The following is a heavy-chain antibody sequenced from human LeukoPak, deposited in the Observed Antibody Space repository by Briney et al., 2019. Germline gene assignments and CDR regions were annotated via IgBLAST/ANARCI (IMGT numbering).Heavy chain of an antibody. D-gene: IGHD3-22*01. CDR1: GYTFTSYG. CDR2: ISAYNANT. CDR3: ARDRRYDSSGYYYFYYYYGMDV. J-gene: IGHJ6*02. Sequence: ALVKVSCKASGYTFTSYGISWVRQAPGQGLEWRGWISAYNANTNYAQKLQGRVTMTTDTSTSTAYMELRSLRSDDTAVYYCARDRRYDSSGYYYFYYYYGMDVWGQGTTVTVSS. V-gene: IGHV1-18*01.